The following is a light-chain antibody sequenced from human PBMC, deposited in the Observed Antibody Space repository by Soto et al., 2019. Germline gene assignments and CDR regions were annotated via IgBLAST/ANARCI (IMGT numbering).Light chain of an antibody. Sequence: DIQMTQSPSSLSASVGDRVAITCHASQDISNYLNWYQQKPGKAPKLLIYDASNLETGVPSRFSGSGSGTDFTFTISSLQPEDIATYYCQQYIHLITFGQGTLLEIK. CDR3: QQYIHLIT. CDR2: DAS. V-gene: IGKV1-33*01. J-gene: IGKJ5*01. CDR1: QDISNY.